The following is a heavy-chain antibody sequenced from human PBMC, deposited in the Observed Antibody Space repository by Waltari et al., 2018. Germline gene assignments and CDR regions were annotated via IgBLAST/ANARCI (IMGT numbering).Heavy chain of an antibody. CDR3: ARALCTTSTCLFVSGFDP. J-gene: IGHJ5*02. V-gene: IGHV4-39*01. CDR2: VYYSGSA. CDR1: NVSISSGAFY. Sequence: QVHLQESGPGLVQPSEPLSLTCTVSNVSISSGAFYWGWIRQPPGKGLEWIGNVYYSGSAYYNPSLEGRVAISIDTSKNQFSLHLTSVTAADTGVYYCARALCTTSTCLFVSGFDPWGQGILVTVST.